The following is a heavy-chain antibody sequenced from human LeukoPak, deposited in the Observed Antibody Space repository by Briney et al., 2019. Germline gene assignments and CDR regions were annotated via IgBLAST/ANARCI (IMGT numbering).Heavy chain of an antibody. CDR2: ISSGGST. CDR3: AMNWNCDY. D-gene: IGHD1-1*01. Sequence: GGSLRLSCSASGFTFSSYAMLWVRQAPGKGLECVSAISSGGSTHYADSVKGRLTISRDDSENTLYLQMTSLRTEDTAVYYCAMNWNCDYWGQGTLVTVSS. V-gene: IGHV3-64D*09. CDR1: GFTFSSYA. J-gene: IGHJ4*02.